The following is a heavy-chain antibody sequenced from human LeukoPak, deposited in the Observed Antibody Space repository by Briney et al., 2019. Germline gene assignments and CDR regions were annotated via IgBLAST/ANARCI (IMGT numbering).Heavy chain of an antibody. V-gene: IGHV3-30-3*01. J-gene: IGHJ4*02. CDR1: GFTFSSYA. CDR2: ISYDGSNK. Sequence: GGSLTLSCAASGFTFSSYAMHWVRQAPGKGLEWVAVISYDGSNKYYADSVKGRFTISRDNSKNTLYLQMNSLSAEDTAVYYCAAAGTRWGQGTLVTVA. CDR3: AAAGTR. D-gene: IGHD6-13*01.